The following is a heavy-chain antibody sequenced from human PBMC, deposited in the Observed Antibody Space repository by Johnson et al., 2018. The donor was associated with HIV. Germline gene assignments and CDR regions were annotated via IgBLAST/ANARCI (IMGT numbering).Heavy chain of an antibody. CDR2: IYSGGST. CDR1: GFTVSSNY. CDR3: ARLTWDQNRGWESFDI. J-gene: IGHJ3*02. V-gene: IGHV3-66*02. D-gene: IGHD1-26*01. Sequence: EVQLVESGGGLVQPGGSLRLSCAASGFTVSSNYMSWVRQAPGKGLEWVSVIYSGGSTYYADSMKGRFTISRDNSKNTLYLQMNSLRAEDTAVYYCARLTWDQNRGWESFDIWVQGTMVTVSS.